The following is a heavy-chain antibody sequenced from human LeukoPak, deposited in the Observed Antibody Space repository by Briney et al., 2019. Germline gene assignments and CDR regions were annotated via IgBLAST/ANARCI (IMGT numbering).Heavy chain of an antibody. J-gene: IGHJ5*02. CDR2: IRYDGSNK. CDR1: GFTFNNHW. D-gene: IGHD2-2*01. Sequence: GSLRLSCVASGFTFNNHWIHWVRQAPGKGLVWVAFIRYDGSNKYYADSVKGRFTISRDNSKNTLYLQMNSLRAEDTAVYYCAKEADCSSTSCGNWFDPWGQGTLVTVSS. CDR3: AKEADCSSTSCGNWFDP. V-gene: IGHV3-30*02.